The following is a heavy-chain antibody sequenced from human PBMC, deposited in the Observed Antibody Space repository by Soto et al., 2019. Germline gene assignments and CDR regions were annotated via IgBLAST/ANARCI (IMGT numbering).Heavy chain of an antibody. J-gene: IGHJ6*02. D-gene: IGHD3-22*01. CDR1: GYSFTSYW. Sequence: RESLKISCKGSGYSFTSYWIGWVRQMPGKGLEWMGIIYPGDSDTRYSPSFQGQVTISADKSISTAYLQWSSLKASDTAMYYCARGSVMIETHYSSSGMDALCQGNTVTVP. V-gene: IGHV5-51*01. CDR3: ARGSVMIETHYSSSGMDA. CDR2: IYPGDSDT.